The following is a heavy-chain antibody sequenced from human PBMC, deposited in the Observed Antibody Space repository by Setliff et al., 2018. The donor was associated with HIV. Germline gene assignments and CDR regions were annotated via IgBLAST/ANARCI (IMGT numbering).Heavy chain of an antibody. CDR3: ARRSGYDWGGAYYYGMDV. CDR2: IYPGDSDT. J-gene: IGHJ6*02. D-gene: IGHD5-12*01. CDR1: GYSFTSYW. V-gene: IGHV5-51*01. Sequence: GESLKISCKGSGYSFTSYWIGWVRQMPGKGLEWMGNIYPGDSDTRYSPSFQGQVTVSADKSISTAYLQWSSLKASDTAMYYCARRSGYDWGGAYYYGMDVWGQGTTVTVSS.